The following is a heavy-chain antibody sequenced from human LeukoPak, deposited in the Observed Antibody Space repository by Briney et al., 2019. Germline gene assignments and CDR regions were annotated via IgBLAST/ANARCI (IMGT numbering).Heavy chain of an antibody. CDR3: AREGRKHFNYYMDV. J-gene: IGHJ6*03. V-gene: IGHV4-30-4*08. Sequence: SQTLSLTCAVSGGSISSGDYYWSWIRPPPGKGLEWIVYICYSGSTYYNPSLKSRVTISVDTSKNQFSLKLSSVTAADTAVYYCAREGRKHFNYYMDVWGKGTTVTVSS. D-gene: IGHD1-14*01. CDR1: GGSISSGDYY. CDR2: ICYSGST.